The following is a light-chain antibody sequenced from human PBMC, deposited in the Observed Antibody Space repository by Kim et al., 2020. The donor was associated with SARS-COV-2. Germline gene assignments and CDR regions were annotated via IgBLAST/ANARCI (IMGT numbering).Light chain of an antibody. J-gene: IGKJ4*01. CDR1: HDSNNY. CDR3: HQYDDFS. CDR2: DAS. Sequence: LSASVEDRVTLTCRADHDSNNYLNWYHHPPGKVPNLLIYDASNLEKGVPSRFSGSGSGTHFTFTISSLQPEDVGTYYCHQYDDFSFGGGTKVDIK. V-gene: IGKV1-33*01.